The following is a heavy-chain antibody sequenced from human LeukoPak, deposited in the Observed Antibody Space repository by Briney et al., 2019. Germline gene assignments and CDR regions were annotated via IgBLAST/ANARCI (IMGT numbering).Heavy chain of an antibody. D-gene: IGHD3-10*01. Sequence: SETLSLTCAVYGGSFSGYYWSGIRQPPGKGLEWIGEINHSGSTNYNPPLKRRVTIAVDTSKNQFSLKLSSVTAADTAVYYCARQRGSGTIYWFDPWGQGTLVTVSS. CDR2: INHSGST. V-gene: IGHV4-34*01. CDR1: GGSFSGYY. J-gene: IGHJ5*02. CDR3: ARQRGSGTIYWFDP.